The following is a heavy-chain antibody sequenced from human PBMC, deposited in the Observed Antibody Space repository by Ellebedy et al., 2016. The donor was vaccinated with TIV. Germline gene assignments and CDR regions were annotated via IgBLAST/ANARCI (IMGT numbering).Heavy chain of an antibody. V-gene: IGHV1-46*01. CDR3: ARGSYSSGWSHYGMDV. D-gene: IGHD6-19*01. J-gene: IGHJ6*02. CDR2: INPSGGST. Sequence: ASVKVSXKASGYTFTSYGISWVRQAPGQGLEWMGIINPSGGSTSYAQKFQGRVTMTRDTSTSTVYMELSSLRSEDTAVYYCARGSYSSGWSHYGMDVWGQGTTVTVSS. CDR1: GYTFTSYG.